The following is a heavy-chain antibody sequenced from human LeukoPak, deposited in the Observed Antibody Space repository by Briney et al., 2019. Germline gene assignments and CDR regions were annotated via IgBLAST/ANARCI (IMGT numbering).Heavy chain of an antibody. D-gene: IGHD3-22*01. CDR1: GFTFSSYA. V-gene: IGHV3-30-3*01. CDR2: ISYDGSNK. CDR3: ARVILNYDSSGYYYGNFDY. Sequence: GRSLRLSCAASGFTFSSYAMHWVRQAPGKGLEWVAVISYDGSNKYYADSVKGRFTISRDNSKNTLYLQMNSLRAEDTAMYYCARVILNYDSSGYYYGNFDYWGQGTLVTVSS. J-gene: IGHJ4*02.